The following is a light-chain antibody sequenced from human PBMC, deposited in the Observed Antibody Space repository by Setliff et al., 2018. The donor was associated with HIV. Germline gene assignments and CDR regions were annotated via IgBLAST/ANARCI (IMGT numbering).Light chain of an antibody. Sequence: QSALTQPASVSGSPGQSITISCTGTSSDVGGYRYVSWYQQHPGKAPKLMIYDVSKRPSGVPDRFPGSKSGNTASLTISGLQAEDEADYYCCSYAGSYTYVFGTGTKVTV. J-gene: IGLJ1*01. CDR3: CSYAGSYTYV. CDR1: SSDVGGYRY. V-gene: IGLV2-11*01. CDR2: DVS.